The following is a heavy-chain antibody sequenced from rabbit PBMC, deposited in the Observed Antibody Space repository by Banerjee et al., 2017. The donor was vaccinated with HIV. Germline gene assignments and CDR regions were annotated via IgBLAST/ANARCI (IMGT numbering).Heavy chain of an antibody. CDR2: IHAADGRT. Sequence: QSLQESGGGLVKPGASLTLTCTASGFSLSNNYVMSWVRQAPGKGLEWIGCIHAADGRTEYASWAKGRFTISKTSSTTVTLQMTSLTAADTATYFCARDGGSGWGAPYYFNLWGPGTLVTVS. D-gene: IGHD4-1*01. J-gene: IGHJ4*01. CDR3: ARDGGSGWGAPYYFNL. CDR1: GFSLSNNYV. V-gene: IGHV1S40*01.